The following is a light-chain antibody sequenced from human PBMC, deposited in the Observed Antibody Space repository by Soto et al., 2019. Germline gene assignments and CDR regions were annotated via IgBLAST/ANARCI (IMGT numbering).Light chain of an antibody. CDR3: SSYTSSSTLGYV. Sequence: QSVLTQPASVSGAPGQSITIFCTGTSSDVGGYNYVSWYQQHPGKAPKLMIYDVSNRPSGVSNRFSGSKSGNTASLTISGLQAEDEADYYCSSYTSSSTLGYVFGTGTKVTV. CDR1: SSDVGGYNY. CDR2: DVS. V-gene: IGLV2-14*01. J-gene: IGLJ1*01.